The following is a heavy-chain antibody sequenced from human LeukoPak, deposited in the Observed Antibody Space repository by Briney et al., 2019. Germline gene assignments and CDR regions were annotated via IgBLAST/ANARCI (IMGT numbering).Heavy chain of an antibody. CDR1: GFTFSNYW. CDR2: IKEDGSEK. Sequence: GSLRLSCAASGFTFSNYWMSWVRQAPGKGLEWVANIKEDGSEKYYVDSVKGRFTISRDNAKNSLYLQMNSLRAEDTVVYYCARTIRGYWGQGTLVTVSS. V-gene: IGHV3-7*02. J-gene: IGHJ4*02. D-gene: IGHD3-10*01. CDR3: ARTIRGY.